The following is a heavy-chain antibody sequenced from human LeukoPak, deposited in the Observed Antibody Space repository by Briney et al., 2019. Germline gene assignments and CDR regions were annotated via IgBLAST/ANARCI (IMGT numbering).Heavy chain of an antibody. D-gene: IGHD2-2*03. Sequence: PGGSLRLSCAASGFTFSSYGMHWVRQAPGKGLEWVAVISYDGSNKYYADSVKGRFTISRDNSKNTLYLQLNSPRAEDTAVYYCAKGGYCSTSSCRKRFDYWGQGTLVTVSS. V-gene: IGHV3-30*18. CDR3: AKGGYCSTSSCRKRFDY. CDR2: ISYDGSNK. J-gene: IGHJ4*02. CDR1: GFTFSSYG.